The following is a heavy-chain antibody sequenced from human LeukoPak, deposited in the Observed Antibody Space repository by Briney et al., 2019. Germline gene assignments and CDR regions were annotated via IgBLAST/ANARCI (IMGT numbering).Heavy chain of an antibody. Sequence: GGSLRLSCAASGFTFSSYSMNWVRQAPGKGLEWVSSISSSSSYIYYADSVKGRFTISRDNAKNSLYLQMNSLRAEDTAVYYCARDVGGPDSSGYCDYWGQGTLVTVSS. CDR1: GFTFSSYS. J-gene: IGHJ4*02. CDR2: ISSSSSYI. CDR3: ARDVGGPDSSGYCDY. V-gene: IGHV3-21*01. D-gene: IGHD3-22*01.